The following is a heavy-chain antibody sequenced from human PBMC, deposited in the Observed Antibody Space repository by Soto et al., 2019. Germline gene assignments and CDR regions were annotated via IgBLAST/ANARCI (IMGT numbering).Heavy chain of an antibody. J-gene: IGHJ3*02. CDR3: ARGGSYDSSGYSAPDAFDI. V-gene: IGHV4-59*01. D-gene: IGHD3-22*01. CDR2: IYYSGST. Sequence: ETLSLTCTVSGGSISSYYWSWIRQPPGKGLEWIGYIYYSGSTNYNPSLKSRVTISVDTSKNQFSLKLSSVTAADTAVYYCARGGSYDSSGYSAPDAFDIWGQGTMVTVSS. CDR1: GGSISSYY.